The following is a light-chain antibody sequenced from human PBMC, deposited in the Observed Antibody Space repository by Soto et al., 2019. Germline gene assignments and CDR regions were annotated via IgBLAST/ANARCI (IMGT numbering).Light chain of an antibody. V-gene: IGKV1-27*01. Sequence: QVAQFPSSLAAFFRGRGTITCRASQGISNYLAWYQQKPGKVPKLLIYAASTLQSGVPSRFSGSGSGTDFTLTISSLQPEDVTTYYCQKYNSPPRTFGQGTNVDIK. CDR2: AAS. J-gene: IGKJ1*01. CDR1: QGISNY. CDR3: QKYNSPPRT.